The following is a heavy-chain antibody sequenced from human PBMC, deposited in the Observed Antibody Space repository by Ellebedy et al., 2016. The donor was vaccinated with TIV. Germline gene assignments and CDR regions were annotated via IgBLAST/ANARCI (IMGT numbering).Heavy chain of an antibody. V-gene: IGHV3-7*03. J-gene: IGHJ3*02. D-gene: IGHD5-12*01. Sequence: GESLKISCAASGFTFSNSWMHWVRQAPGKGLEWVANIKQDESAKNYVDSVKGRFTISRDNAKNSLYLQMNSLRAEDTAVYYCVRDEGPPGYDAFDIWGQGTMVTVSS. CDR3: VRDEGPPGYDAFDI. CDR2: IKQDESAK. CDR1: GFTFSNSW.